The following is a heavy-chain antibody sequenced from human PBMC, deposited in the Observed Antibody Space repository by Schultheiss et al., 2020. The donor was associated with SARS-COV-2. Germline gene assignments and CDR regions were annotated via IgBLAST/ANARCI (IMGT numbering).Heavy chain of an antibody. V-gene: IGHV3-7*01. CDR3: ARIRYFGTGGDFDY. CDR1: GFTFSSYW. CDR2: IKQDGSEK. Sequence: GGSLRLSCAASGFTFSSYWMSWVRQAPGKGLEWVANIKQDGSEKYYVDSVKGRFTISRDNAKNSLYLQMNSLRAEDTAVYYCARIRYFGTGGDFDYWGQGTLVTVSS. J-gene: IGHJ4*02. D-gene: IGHD3/OR15-3a*01.